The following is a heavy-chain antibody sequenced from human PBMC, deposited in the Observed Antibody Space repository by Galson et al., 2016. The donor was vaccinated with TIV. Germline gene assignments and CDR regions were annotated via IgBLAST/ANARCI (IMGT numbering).Heavy chain of an antibody. J-gene: IGHJ6*02. CDR2: ISGHSGNT. CDR3: ARDRGSMTMILVVDYYYGMDV. Sequence: CKASGYTFSKYGISWVRRAPGQGLEWMGWISGHSGNTDYARKFQGRLVMTTDTSTGTAFMEVRSLTSDDTAVYYCARDRGSMTMILVVDYYYGMDVWGQGTTVTVSS. V-gene: IGHV1-18*04. D-gene: IGHD3-22*01. CDR1: GYTFSKYG.